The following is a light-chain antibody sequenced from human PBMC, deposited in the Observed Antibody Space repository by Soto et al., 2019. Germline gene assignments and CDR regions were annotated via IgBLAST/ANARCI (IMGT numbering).Light chain of an antibody. CDR3: AAWDDSLNAL. V-gene: IGLV1-51*01. J-gene: IGLJ1*01. Sequence: QSVLTQPPSVSAAPGQRVTISCSGSSSNIGGNSVSWYQYRPGTALKIMHYADDEQPSSIPERSSASRSGTSAALAMSRLQSEDEADYYYAAWDDSLNALFGTGTKVTVL. CDR1: SSNIGGNS. CDR2: ADD.